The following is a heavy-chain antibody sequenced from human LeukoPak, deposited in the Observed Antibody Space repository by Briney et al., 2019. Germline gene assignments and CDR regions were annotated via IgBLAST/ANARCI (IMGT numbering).Heavy chain of an antibody. CDR3: AKTNAAAGANWFDP. CDR2: IYYSGST. CDR1: GGSISTYY. Sequence: SETLSLTCSVSGGSISTYYWTWTRQPPGKGLEWIGYIYYSGSTNYNPSLMSRATISVDTSKNQFSLSLSSVTAADTAVYYCAKTNAAAGANWFDPWGRGALVTVSS. D-gene: IGHD6-13*01. V-gene: IGHV4-59*01. J-gene: IGHJ5*02.